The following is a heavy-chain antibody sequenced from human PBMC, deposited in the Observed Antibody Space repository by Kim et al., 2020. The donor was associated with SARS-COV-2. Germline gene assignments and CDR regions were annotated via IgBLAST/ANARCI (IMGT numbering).Heavy chain of an antibody. J-gene: IGHJ6*02. Sequence: AQKLQGRVTMTTDTSTSTAYMELRSLRSDDTAVYYCARDRSYGSHHGMDVWGQGTTVTVSS. CDR3: ARDRSYGSHHGMDV. D-gene: IGHD3-10*01. V-gene: IGHV1-18*01.